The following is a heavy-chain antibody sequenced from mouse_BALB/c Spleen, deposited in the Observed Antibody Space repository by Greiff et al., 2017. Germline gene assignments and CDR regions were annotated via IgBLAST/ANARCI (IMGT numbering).Heavy chain of an antibody. V-gene: IGHV8-8*01. CDR2: IWWDDDK. CDR1: GFSLSTSGMG. J-gene: IGHJ4*01. CDR3: ARRAGGTTVVAPNYYAMDY. D-gene: IGHD1-1*01. Sequence: QVTLKVSGPGILKPSQTLSLTCSFSGFSLSTSGMGVGWIRQPSGKGLEWLAHIWWDDDKYYNPSLKSRLTISKDTSRNQVFLKITSVDTADTATYYCARRAGGTTVVAPNYYAMDYWGQGTSVTVSS.